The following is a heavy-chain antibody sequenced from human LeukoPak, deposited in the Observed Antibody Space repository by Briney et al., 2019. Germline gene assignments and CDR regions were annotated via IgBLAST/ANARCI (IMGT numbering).Heavy chain of an antibody. V-gene: IGHV3-7*03. J-gene: IGHJ6*02. CDR3: ARGGGLDV. Sequence: PGGSLRLSCAASGFTFSSYWMNWARQAPGKGLEWVASINHNGNVNYYVDSVKGRFTISRDNAKNSLYLQMSNLRAGDTAVYSCARGGGLDVWGQGATVTVSS. CDR2: INHNGNVN. CDR1: GFTFSSYW. D-gene: IGHD3-16*01.